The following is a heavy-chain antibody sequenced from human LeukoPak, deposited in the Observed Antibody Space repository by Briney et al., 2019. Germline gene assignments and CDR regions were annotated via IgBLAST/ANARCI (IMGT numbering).Heavy chain of an antibody. Sequence: KAGGSLRLSCAASGFNFYYDWMSWVRQAPGKGLEWVGRIKSKTDGGTTEYAAPVKGRFTISRDDSRNTLYLQMSSLKTEDTAVYYCVRDQYCASSYCPGAFDLWGQGTVVTVSS. V-gene: IGHV3-15*01. J-gene: IGHJ3*01. CDR1: GFNFYYDW. CDR2: IKSKTDGGTT. CDR3: VRDQYCASSYCPGAFDL. D-gene: IGHD2-21*01.